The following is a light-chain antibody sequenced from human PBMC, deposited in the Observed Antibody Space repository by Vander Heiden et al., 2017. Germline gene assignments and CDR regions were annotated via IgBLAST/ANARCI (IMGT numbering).Light chain of an antibody. CDR3: QQNYNTPYT. V-gene: IGKV1-39*01. Sequence: DIQMPQFPSSLSASVGDRVTITCRASQSISTYLNWYQQKPGKAPKLLIYGASSLQSGVPSRFSGSGSGTDFTLTISSLQPDDFATYYCQQNYNTPYTFGQGTELEIK. J-gene: IGKJ2*01. CDR2: GAS. CDR1: QSISTY.